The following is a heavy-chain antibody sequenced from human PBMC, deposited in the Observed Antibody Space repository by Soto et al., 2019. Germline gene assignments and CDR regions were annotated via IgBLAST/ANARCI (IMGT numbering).Heavy chain of an antibody. V-gene: IGHV4-39*01. Sequence: QLQLQESGPGLVKPSETLSLTCTVSGGSISSSSSYWGWIRQPPGKGLEWIGDIYYSGSTNYNPSLKCRVTLSVDTYTNQFPLKLNSVTAADTTVYFCARHPRSAPTVTSVINWFEPWGQGALLTVSS. CDR2: IYYSGST. CDR1: GGSISSSSSY. D-gene: IGHD4-17*01. J-gene: IGHJ5*02. CDR3: ARHPRSAPTVTSVINWFEP.